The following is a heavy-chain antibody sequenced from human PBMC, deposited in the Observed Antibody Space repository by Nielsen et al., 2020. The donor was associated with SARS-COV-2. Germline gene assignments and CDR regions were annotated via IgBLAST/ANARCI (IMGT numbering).Heavy chain of an antibody. Sequence: RQAPGKGLEWIGYIYYSGSTNYNPSLKSRVTISVDTSKNQFSLKLSSVTAADTAVYYCASTYYDFWSGYYTGSDYYYYYGMDVWGQGTTVTVS. CDR3: ASTYYDFWSGYYTGSDYYYYYGMDV. J-gene: IGHJ6*02. D-gene: IGHD3-3*01. CDR2: IYYSGST. V-gene: IGHV4-59*08.